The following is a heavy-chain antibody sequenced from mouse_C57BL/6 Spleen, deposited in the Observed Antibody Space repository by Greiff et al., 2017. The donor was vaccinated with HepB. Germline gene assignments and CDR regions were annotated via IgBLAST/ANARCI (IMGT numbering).Heavy chain of an antibody. V-gene: IGHV5-17*01. CDR1: GFTFSDDG. CDR3: GRGTVMDY. J-gene: IGHJ4*01. Sequence: EVKLVVFGGGLVKPGGSLKLSCAASGFTFSDDGMHWVRQAPEKGLEWVAYISSGSSTIYYADTVKSRFTISRDNAKNNLFLQMTSLGSEDTAMYYCGRGTVMDYWGQGTSVTVSS. CDR2: ISSGSSTI. D-gene: IGHD1-1*01.